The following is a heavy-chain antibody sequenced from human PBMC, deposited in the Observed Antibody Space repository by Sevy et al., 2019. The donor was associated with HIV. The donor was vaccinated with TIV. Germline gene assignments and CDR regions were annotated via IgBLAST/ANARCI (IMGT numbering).Heavy chain of an antibody. D-gene: IGHD2-21*01. CDR1: GFTFSNYA. V-gene: IGHV3-23*01. CDR2: ISGSGGST. CDR3: AKHSRGSMVVIPNAFDI. J-gene: IGHJ3*02. Sequence: GGSLRLSCAASGFTFSNYAMTWVRQAPGKGLEWVSVISGSGGSTYYADSVKGRFTISRDNSKSTLYLQMNSLRAEDTAVYYCAKHSRGSMVVIPNAFDIWGQGTMVTVSS.